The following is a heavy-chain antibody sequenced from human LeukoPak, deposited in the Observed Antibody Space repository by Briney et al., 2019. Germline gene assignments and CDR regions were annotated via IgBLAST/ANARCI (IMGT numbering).Heavy chain of an antibody. CDR2: IYPGDSDT. CDR1: GYSFTSYW. D-gene: IGHD3-10*01. CDR3: ARTTMVRGVILHNWFDP. V-gene: IGHV5-51*01. Sequence: GESLKISCKGSGYSFTSYWIGWVRQMPGKGLEWMGIIYPGDSDTRYSPSFQGQVTISADKSISTAYLQWSSLKASDTATYYCARTTMVRGVILHNWFDPWGQGTLVTVSS. J-gene: IGHJ5*02.